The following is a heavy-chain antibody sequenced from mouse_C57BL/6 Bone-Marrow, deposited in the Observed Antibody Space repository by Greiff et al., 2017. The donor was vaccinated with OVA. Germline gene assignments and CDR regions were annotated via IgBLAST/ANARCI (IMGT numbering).Heavy chain of an antibody. D-gene: IGHD2-3*01. CDR2: IDPENGDT. Sequence: EVQLQQSGAELVRPGASVKLSCTASGFNIKDDYMHWVKQRPEQGLEWIGWIDPENGDTEYASKFQGKATITADTSSNTAYLQLSSLTSEDTAVYYCTTWGLLGPFDYWGQGTTLTVSS. J-gene: IGHJ2*01. CDR1: GFNIKDDY. V-gene: IGHV14-4*01. CDR3: TTWGLLGPFDY.